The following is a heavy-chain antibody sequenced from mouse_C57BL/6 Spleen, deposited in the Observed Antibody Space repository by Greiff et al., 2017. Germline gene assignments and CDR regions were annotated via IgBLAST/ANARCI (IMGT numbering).Heavy chain of an antibody. D-gene: IGHD1-1*01. V-gene: IGHV5-17*01. J-gene: IGHJ4*01. CDR1: GFTFSDYG. CDR3: ARGCYGSSRYAMDY. CDR2: ISSGSSTI. Sequence: EVMLVESGGGLVKPGGSLKLSCAASGFTFSDYGMHWVRQAPEKGLEWVAYISSGSSTIYYADTVKGRFTVSSDNAKNTLFLQMTSLRSEDTAMYYCARGCYGSSRYAMDYWGQGTSVTVSS.